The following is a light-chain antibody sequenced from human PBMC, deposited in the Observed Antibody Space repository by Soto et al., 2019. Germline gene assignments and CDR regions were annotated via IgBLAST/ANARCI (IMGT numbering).Light chain of an antibody. J-gene: IGKJ2*01. Sequence: DIQLTQSPSFLSASVGDRVTVTCRASPTINDYFAWFQKKEGKAPELLLYPAYTLQGVVSSRVSGHGLGTEFSLTISRLQTENFATYYCQHLRAYPVTFGQGTNLETK. CDR1: PTINDY. CDR2: PAY. CDR3: QHLRAYPVT. V-gene: IGKV1-9*01.